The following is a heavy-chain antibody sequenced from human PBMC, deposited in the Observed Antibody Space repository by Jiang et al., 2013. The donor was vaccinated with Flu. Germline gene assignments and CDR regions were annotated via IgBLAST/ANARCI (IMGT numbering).Heavy chain of an antibody. V-gene: IGHV3-74*03. D-gene: IGHD4-11*01. J-gene: IGHJ4*02. CDR3: VTAYNYNKPDY. Sequence: VHPGDSLRLSCAASGFTFSRYFMHWVRQAPGKGLVWVSRTNPDGSATMYADSVKGRFTVSRDNAKNTLYLQMSSLRVEDTAIYYCVTAYNYNKPDYWGQGTLGHRLL. CDR2: TNPDGSAT. CDR1: GFTFSRYF.